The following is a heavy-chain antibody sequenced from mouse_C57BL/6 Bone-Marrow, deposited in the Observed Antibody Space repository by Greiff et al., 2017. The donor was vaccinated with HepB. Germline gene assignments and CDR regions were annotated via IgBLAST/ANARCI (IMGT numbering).Heavy chain of an antibody. CDR1: GFNIKDYY. Sequence: VQLQQSGAGLVRPGASVKLSCTASGFNIKDYYMHWVKQRPEQGLEWIGRIDPEDGDTEYAPKFQGKATMTADTSSNTAYLQLSSLTSEDAAVYYCTGGSSPYWYFDVWGTGTTVTVSS. V-gene: IGHV14-1*01. CDR3: TGGSSPYWYFDV. CDR2: IDPEDGDT. D-gene: IGHD1-1*01. J-gene: IGHJ1*03.